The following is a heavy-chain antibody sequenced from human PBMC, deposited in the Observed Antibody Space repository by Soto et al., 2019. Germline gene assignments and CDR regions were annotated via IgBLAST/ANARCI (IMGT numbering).Heavy chain of an antibody. V-gene: IGHV4-34*01. Sequence: SETLSLTCAVYGGSFSGYYWSWIRQPPGKGLEWIGEINHSGSTNYNPSLKSRVTISVDTSKNQFSLKLSSVTAADTAVYYCARVQTYYYDSSGYYRHFDYWGQGTLVTVSS. CDR3: ARVQTYYYDSSGYYRHFDY. CDR2: INHSGST. D-gene: IGHD3-22*01. CDR1: GGSFSGYY. J-gene: IGHJ4*02.